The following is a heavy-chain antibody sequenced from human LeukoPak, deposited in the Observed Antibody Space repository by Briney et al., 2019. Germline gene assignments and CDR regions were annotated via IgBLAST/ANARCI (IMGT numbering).Heavy chain of an antibody. Sequence: GGSLRLSCAASGFTFSTYTMHWVRQAPGKGLEWVAVISYDGSNTYYADSVKGRFTISRDNSKNMLYLQMNSLRAEDTAVYYCAKPYYYGSRSYMDYWGQGTLVTVSS. CDR3: AKPYYYGSRSYMDY. D-gene: IGHD3-10*01. CDR2: ISYDGSNT. J-gene: IGHJ4*02. V-gene: IGHV3-30*18. CDR1: GFTFSTYT.